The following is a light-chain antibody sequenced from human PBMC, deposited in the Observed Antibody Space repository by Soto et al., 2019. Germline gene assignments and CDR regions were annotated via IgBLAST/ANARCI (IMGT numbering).Light chain of an antibody. V-gene: IGLV2-14*01. CDR3: SSYTSSSTRV. CDR1: SSDVGGYNY. CDR2: EVS. Sequence: QSVLTQPASVSGSPGQSITISCTGTSSDVGGYNYVSWYQQHPGKAPKLLIYEVSDRPSGVPSRFSGSKPGNTASLTISGLQAEDEADYYCSSYTSSSTRVFGTGTKVTVL. J-gene: IGLJ1*01.